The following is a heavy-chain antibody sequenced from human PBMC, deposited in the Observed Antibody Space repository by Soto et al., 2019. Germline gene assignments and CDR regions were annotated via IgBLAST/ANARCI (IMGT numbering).Heavy chain of an antibody. J-gene: IGHJ6*02. CDR3: ASRLILTGYSPNYYYGMDV. CDR1: GGTFSSYA. Sequence: GASVKVSCKASGGTFSSYAISWVRQAPGQGLEWMGGIIPIFGTANYAQKFQGRVTITADESTSTAYMELSSLRSEDTAVYYCASRLILTGYSPNYYYGMDVWGQGTTVTVSS. D-gene: IGHD3-9*01. V-gene: IGHV1-69*13. CDR2: IIPIFGTA.